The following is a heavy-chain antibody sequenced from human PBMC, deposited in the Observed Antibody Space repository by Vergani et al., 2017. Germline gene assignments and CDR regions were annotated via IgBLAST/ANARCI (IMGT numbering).Heavy chain of an antibody. CDR3: ARVEGYYDYVWGSYRPLGFDY. Sequence: QVQLPQWGAGLLKPSETLSLTCAVYGGSFSGYYWSWIRQPLGKGLEWIGEINHSGSTNYNPSLKSRVTISVDTSKTQFSLKLSSVTAADTAVYYCARVEGYYDYVWGSYRPLGFDYWGQGTRVTVSS. D-gene: IGHD3-16*02. J-gene: IGHJ4*02. CDR1: GGSFSGYY. V-gene: IGHV4-34*01. CDR2: INHSGST.